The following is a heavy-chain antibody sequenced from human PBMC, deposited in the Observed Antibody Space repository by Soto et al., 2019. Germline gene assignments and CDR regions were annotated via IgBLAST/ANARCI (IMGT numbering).Heavy chain of an antibody. CDR2: ISYSGST. D-gene: IGHD6-13*01. CDR1: SDSISSYY. CDR3: ARGTSWQLPFDY. J-gene: IGHJ4*02. V-gene: IGHV4-59*01. Sequence: SETLSLTCTVSSDSISSYYWSWIRQPPGKRLEWIGYISYSGSTDYNPSLKSRVTISGGTSKNQFSLKVSSVTAADTAVYYCARGTSWQLPFDYWGQGTLVTVSS.